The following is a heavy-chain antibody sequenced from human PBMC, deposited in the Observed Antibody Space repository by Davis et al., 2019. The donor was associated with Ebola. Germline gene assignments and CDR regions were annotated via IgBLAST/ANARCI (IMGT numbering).Heavy chain of an antibody. CDR2: INAGNGNT. Sequence: AASVKVSCKASGYTFTSYAMHWVRQAPGQRLEWMGWINAGNGNTKYSQKFQGRVTITRDTSASTAYMELTSLRSDDTAVYYCARDFSSNWTPGDYWGQGTLVTVSS. CDR3: ARDFSSNWTPGDY. CDR1: GYTFTSYA. J-gene: IGHJ4*02. D-gene: IGHD1-20*01. V-gene: IGHV1-3*01.